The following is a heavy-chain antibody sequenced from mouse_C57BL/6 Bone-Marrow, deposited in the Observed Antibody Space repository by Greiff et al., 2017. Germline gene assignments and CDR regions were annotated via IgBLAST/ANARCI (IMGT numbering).Heavy chain of an antibody. V-gene: IGHV1-82*01. Sequence: QVQLQQSGPELVKPGASVKISCKASGYAFSSSWMNWVKQRPGKGLEWIGRIYPGDGDTNYNGKFQGKATLTADKSSSTAYMQLSSLTSEDSAVYFCALLAYWGQGTLVTVSA. CDR2: IYPGDGDT. CDR3: ALLAY. J-gene: IGHJ3*01. CDR1: GYAFSSSW.